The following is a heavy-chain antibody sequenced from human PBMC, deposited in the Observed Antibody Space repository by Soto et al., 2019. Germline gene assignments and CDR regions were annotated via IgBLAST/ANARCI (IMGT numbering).Heavy chain of an antibody. CDR3: ARWGHPAVKAFDI. CDR1: GASVNDYY. J-gene: IGHJ3*02. V-gene: IGHV4-59*02. Sequence: SETLSLTCTVSGASVNDYYWNWVRQPLGKGLEWIGFIHYTGSRIFNPSLQSRVTMSVDVSQNQFSLRLTSVTAADTAIYYCARWGHPAVKAFDIWGKGTTVTVS. CDR2: IHYTGSR. D-gene: IGHD3-16*01.